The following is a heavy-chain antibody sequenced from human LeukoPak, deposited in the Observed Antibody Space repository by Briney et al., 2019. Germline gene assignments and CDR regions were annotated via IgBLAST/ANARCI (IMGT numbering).Heavy chain of an antibody. CDR2: IYYSGST. CDR1: GGSISGGSYY. V-gene: IGHV4-61*01. Sequence: SETLSLTCTVSGGSISGGSYYWSWIRQPPGKGLEWIGYIYYSGSTKYNLSLKSRVTISVDTSKNQLSLKLSSVPAADTAVYYCARGEYGLFDYWGQGTLVTVSS. D-gene: IGHD2/OR15-2a*01. J-gene: IGHJ4*02. CDR3: ARGEYGLFDY.